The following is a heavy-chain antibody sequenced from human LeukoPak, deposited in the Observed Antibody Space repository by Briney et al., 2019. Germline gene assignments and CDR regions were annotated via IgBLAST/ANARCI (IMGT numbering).Heavy chain of an antibody. CDR1: QFTFSSSG. V-gene: IGHV3-23*01. J-gene: IGHJ4*02. Sequence: PGGSLRLSCAASQFTFSSSGMAWVRQSPEKGLEWVSAITGSGATTYYADSVKGRFTISRDNSKNTLYLQMNSLRAEDTAVYYCARDNQVGSSWWAPGDYWGQGTLVTVSS. CDR3: ARDNQVGSSWWAPGDY. CDR2: ITGSGATT. D-gene: IGHD6-13*01.